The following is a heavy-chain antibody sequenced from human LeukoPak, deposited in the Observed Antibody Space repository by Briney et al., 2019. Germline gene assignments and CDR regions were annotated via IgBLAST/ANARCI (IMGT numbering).Heavy chain of an antibody. V-gene: IGHV1-2*02. CDR2: INPNSGGK. CDR3: ARSGRGTYYYFDL. CDR1: GYTFTSFD. D-gene: IGHD5-12*01. J-gene: IGHJ4*02. Sequence: ASVKVSCKASGYTFTSFDINWVRQAPGEGLEWMGWINPNSGGKKYAQKFEGRVTMTRDTSISTAYMELRSLTSDDTAMYYCARSGRGTYYYFDLWGQGTLVTVSS.